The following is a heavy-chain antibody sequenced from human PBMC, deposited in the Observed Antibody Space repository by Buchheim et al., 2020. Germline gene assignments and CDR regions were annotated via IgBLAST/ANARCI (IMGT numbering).Heavy chain of an antibody. J-gene: IGHJ4*02. V-gene: IGHV3-48*04. CDR1: GFTFSSYG. D-gene: IGHD6-13*01. CDR3: ANWGSNSWVRS. CDR2: ISGSSSSI. Sequence: EVQLVESGGGLVQPGGSLRLSCAASGFTFSSYGMNWVRQAPGKGLEWVSYISGSSSSIYYADSVKGRFTISGSNARNSLMLKMNSLRAEDTAVYYCANWGSNSWVRSWGQGTL.